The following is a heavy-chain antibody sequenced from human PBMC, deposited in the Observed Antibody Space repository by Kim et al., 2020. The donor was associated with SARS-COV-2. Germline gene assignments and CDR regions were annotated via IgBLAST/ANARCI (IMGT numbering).Heavy chain of an antibody. D-gene: IGHD6-19*01. CDR3: AKAQPRSRGWYVVED. V-gene: IGHV3-23*01. CDR2: DPGGGGRT. CDR1: GFTVNNFA. Sequence: GGSLRLSCGASGFTVNNFAMSWVRQAPGKGLEWVSTDPGGGGRTFYADSVKGRFTISRDNSKNTVFLQMNSVRAEDTAVYYCAKAQPRSRGWYVVEDWGQGTLGSVSS. J-gene: IGHJ4*02.